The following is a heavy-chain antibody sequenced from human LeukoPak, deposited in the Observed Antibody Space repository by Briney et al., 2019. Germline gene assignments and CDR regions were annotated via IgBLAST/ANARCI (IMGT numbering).Heavy chain of an antibody. D-gene: IGHD6-13*01. CDR2: ISYTGST. V-gene: IGHV4-59*08. CDR1: GGSINSDH. J-gene: IGHJ4*02. Sequence: SETLSLTCTVFGGSINSDHWSWIRQPPGKGLEWIGCISYTGSTHYNPSLKSRVTILVDTSKNHFSLKLSSVTAADTAVYYCARGRRIAAAGNSFFDYWGQGTLVTVSS. CDR3: ARGRRIAAAGNSFFDY.